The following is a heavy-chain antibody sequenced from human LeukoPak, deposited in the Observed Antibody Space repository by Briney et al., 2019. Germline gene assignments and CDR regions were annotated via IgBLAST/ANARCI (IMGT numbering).Heavy chain of an antibody. CDR1: GDSITTHNNY. V-gene: IGHV4-39*07. J-gene: IGHJ5*02. D-gene: IGHD6-13*01. CDR2: VYYDGRT. CDR3: ARDRGHYSSSWYTWFDP. Sequence: SETLSLTCTASGDSITTHNNYWGWIRQPPGKGLEWIGSVYYDGRTLHNPSLKSRVTISVATSKNQFSLMLNSVTAADTAIYYCARDRGHYSSSWYTWFDPWGQGILVTVSS.